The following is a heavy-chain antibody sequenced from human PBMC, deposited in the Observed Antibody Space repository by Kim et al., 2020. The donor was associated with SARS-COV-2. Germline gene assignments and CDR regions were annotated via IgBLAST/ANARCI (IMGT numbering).Heavy chain of an antibody. V-gene: IGHV4-59*01. CDR1: NHSMRSYY. CDR2: VYYSGST. Sequence: SETLSLTCSVSNHSMRSYYWNWIRQSPGKGLEWIAYVYYSGSTSYNPSLKSRVTISLDMSKRQFSLTLDSVTAADTAVYYCARAGVVFLPTSTGLSSVPAVIDSWGQGTRVTVSS. CDR3: ARAGVVFLPTSTGLSSVPAVIDS. D-gene: IGHD4-17*01. J-gene: IGHJ4*02.